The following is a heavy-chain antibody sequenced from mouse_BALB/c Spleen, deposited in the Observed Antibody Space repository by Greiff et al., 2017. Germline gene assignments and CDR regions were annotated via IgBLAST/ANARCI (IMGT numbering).Heavy chain of an antibody. D-gene: IGHD4-1*01. V-gene: IGHV1-52*01. Sequence: QVQLQQPGAELVRPGASVKLSCKASGYTFTSNWMNWVKQRSEQGLGWIGRIDPYDSETHYNQKFKDKAILTVDKSSSTTYMQLSSLTSEDSAVLYCARTADWDDKGFAYWGEGTLVTVSA. CDR1: GYTFTSNW. CDR3: ARTADWDDKGFAY. J-gene: IGHJ3*01. CDR2: IDPYDSET.